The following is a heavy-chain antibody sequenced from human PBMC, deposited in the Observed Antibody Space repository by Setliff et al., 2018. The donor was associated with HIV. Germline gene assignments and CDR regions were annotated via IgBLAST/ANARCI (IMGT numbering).Heavy chain of an antibody. J-gene: IGHJ4*02. CDR3: AREEYHDFWSGFSN. CDR2: INVGNGNT. CDR1: GCSFTQYA. D-gene: IGHD3-3*01. Sequence: ASVKVSCKASGCSFTQYAMHWVRQAPGQRLEWMGWINVGNGNTKYSQKFRGSVTITRDTSASTAYMELISLRSEDTAVYYCAREEYHDFWSGFSNWGQGTLVTVSS. V-gene: IGHV1-3*01.